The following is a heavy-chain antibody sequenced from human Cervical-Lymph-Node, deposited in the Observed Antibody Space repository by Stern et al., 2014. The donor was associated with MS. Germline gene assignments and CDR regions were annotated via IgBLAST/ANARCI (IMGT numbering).Heavy chain of an antibody. Sequence: VQLVESGGDLVQPGGSLRLSCAASGLTFTSYWMHWVRQAPGKGLVWVSYIDGDCYGANYAESVKGRFTISRDNAKNTVYLQMNSLRAEDTAVYYCARGGRGGATPDYWGQGTLVTGSS. CDR3: ARGGRGGATPDY. V-gene: IGHV3-74*02. CDR1: GLTFTSYW. J-gene: IGHJ4*02. D-gene: IGHD1-26*01. CDR2: IDGDCYGA.